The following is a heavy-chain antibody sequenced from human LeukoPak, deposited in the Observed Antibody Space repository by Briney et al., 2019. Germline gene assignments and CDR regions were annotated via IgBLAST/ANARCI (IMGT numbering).Heavy chain of an antibody. CDR1: GFTFSSYW. J-gene: IGHJ5*02. D-gene: IGHD3-22*01. CDR2: INSDGINT. Sequence: SGGSLRLSCAASGFTFSSYWMHWVRQAPGKGLVWVSRINSDGINTSYADSVKGRFTISRDNAKNSLYLQMNSLRAEDTAVYYCASIPPYYYDSSGYLPWGQGTLVTVSS. CDR3: ASIPPYYYDSSGYLP. V-gene: IGHV3-74*01.